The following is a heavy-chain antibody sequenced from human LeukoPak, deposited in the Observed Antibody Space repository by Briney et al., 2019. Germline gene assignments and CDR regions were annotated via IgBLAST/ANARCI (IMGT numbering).Heavy chain of an antibody. CDR2: IYYSGST. J-gene: IGHJ3*02. Sequence: SETLSLTCTVSGGSISSGTYYWSWIRQHPGKGLEWIGYIYYSGSTSYNPSLGSRVTISVDTSKNQFSLKLSSVIAADTAMYYCARDLSNYDYIWGSYRATDAFDIWGQGTMVTVSS. CDR1: GGSISSGTYY. D-gene: IGHD3-16*02. V-gene: IGHV4-31*03. CDR3: ARDLSNYDYIWGSYRATDAFDI.